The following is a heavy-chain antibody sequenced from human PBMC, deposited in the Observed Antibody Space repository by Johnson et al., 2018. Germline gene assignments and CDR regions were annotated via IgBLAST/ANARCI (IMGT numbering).Heavy chain of an antibody. CDR3: ARDVPMYYYDSSGYNAFDI. D-gene: IGHD3-22*01. V-gene: IGHV3-33*01. CDR1: GFTFSSYG. J-gene: IGHJ3*02. Sequence: QVQLVESGGGVVQPGRSLRLSCAASGFTFSSYGMHWVRQAPGKGLEWVAVIWYDGSNKYYADSVKGRFTISRYNSKNTLYLQMNSLRAEDTAVYYCARDVPMYYYDSSGYNAFDIWGQGTMVTVSS. CDR2: IWYDGSNK.